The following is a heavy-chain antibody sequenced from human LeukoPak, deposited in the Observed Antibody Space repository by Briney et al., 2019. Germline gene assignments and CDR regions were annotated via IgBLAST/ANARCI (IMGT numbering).Heavy chain of an antibody. CDR3: ATSTGAPHYYYYGMDV. CDR1: GGSISSGGYS. D-gene: IGHD3-10*01. J-gene: IGHJ6*02. Sequence: PSETLSLTCAVSGGSISSGGYSWRWIRQPPGKGLEWIGYIYHSGSTYYNPSLKSRVTISVDRSKNQFSLKLSSVTAADTAVYYCATSTGAPHYYYYGMDVWGQGTTVTVSS. V-gene: IGHV4-30-2*01. CDR2: IYHSGST.